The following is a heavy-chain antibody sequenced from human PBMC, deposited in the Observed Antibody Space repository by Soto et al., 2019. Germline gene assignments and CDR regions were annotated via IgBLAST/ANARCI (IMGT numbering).Heavy chain of an antibody. D-gene: IGHD3-16*01. CDR1: GFTFSSYA. V-gene: IGHV3-33*08. CDR3: ARTYDYFWGSYKGGVYY. J-gene: IGHJ4*02. CDR2: IWYDGSNK. Sequence: GGSLRLSCAASGFTFSSYAMHWVRQAPGKGLEWVAVIWYDGSNKYYADSVKGRFTISRDNSKNTLYLQMNSLRAEDTAVYYCARTYDYFWGSYKGGVYYWGQGTLVTVSS.